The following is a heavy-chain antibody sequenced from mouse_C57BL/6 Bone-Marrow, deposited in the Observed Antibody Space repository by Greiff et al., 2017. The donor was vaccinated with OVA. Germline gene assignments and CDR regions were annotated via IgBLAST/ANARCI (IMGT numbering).Heavy chain of an antibody. CDR3: AREGGYGSSYYFDY. CDR2: IYPGGGYT. V-gene: IGHV1-63*01. Sequence: QVQLQQSGAELVRPGTSVKMSCKASGYTFTNYWIGWAKQRPGHGLEWIGAIYPGGGYTNYNEKFKGKATLTADKSSSTAYMQFSSLTSEDAAIYYCAREGGYGSSYYFDYWGQGTTLTVSS. J-gene: IGHJ2*01. CDR1: GYTFTNYW. D-gene: IGHD1-1*01.